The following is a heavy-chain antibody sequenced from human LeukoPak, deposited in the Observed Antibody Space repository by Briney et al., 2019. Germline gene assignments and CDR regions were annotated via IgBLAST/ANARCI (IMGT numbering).Heavy chain of an antibody. Sequence: GGSLRLSCAASGFTFSSYSMNWVRQAPGKGLEWVSSISSSSSYIYYADSVKGRFTISRDNAKNSLYLQMNSLRAEDTAVYYCARDSDSSGYYPFRHWGQGTLVTVSS. V-gene: IGHV3-21*01. D-gene: IGHD3-22*01. CDR2: ISSSSSYI. CDR1: GFTFSSYS. J-gene: IGHJ1*01. CDR3: ARDSDSSGYYPFRH.